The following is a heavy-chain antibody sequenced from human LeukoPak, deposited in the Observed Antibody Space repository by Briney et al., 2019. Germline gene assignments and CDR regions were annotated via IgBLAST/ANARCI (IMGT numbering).Heavy chain of an antibody. CDR3: AFAGSYWDGFDI. V-gene: IGHV1-69*05. J-gene: IGHJ3*02. D-gene: IGHD1-26*01. CDR2: IIPIFGTA. Sequence: GASVKVSCKASGGTFSSYAISWVRQAPGQGLEWMGGIIPIFGTANYAQKFQGRVTMTSDMSTSTVYMELSSLRSEDTAVYYCAFAGSYWDGFDIWGQGTMVTVS. CDR1: GGTFSSYA.